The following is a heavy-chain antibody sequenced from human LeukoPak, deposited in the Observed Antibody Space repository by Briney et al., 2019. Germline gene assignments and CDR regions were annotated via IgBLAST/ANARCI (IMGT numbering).Heavy chain of an antibody. Sequence: GGSLRLSCAASGITFSNYGMHWVRQAPGKGLEWVAFIRYDGSNRYYADSVKGRFAISRDNSKNTLYLQMNSLKTEDTAVYYCTTAPYYDSSGYDYWGQGTLVTVSS. CDR3: TTAPYYDSSGYDY. J-gene: IGHJ4*02. V-gene: IGHV3-30*02. CDR1: GITFSNYG. CDR2: IRYDGSNR. D-gene: IGHD3-22*01.